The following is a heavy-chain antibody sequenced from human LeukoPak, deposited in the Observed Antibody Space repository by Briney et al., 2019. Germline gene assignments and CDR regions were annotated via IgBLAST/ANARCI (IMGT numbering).Heavy chain of an antibody. D-gene: IGHD3-22*01. Sequence: KGGGSLKISCKVSGYRFTTYWIGWVRQVPGRGLGWMGIIYPGDSDTRYSPSFQGQVTISADKSINTAYLQWSSLKASDTAMYYCAKHFDSSGYREFYFDYWGQGTLVTVSS. CDR3: AKHFDSSGYREFYFDY. CDR1: GYRFTTYW. J-gene: IGHJ4*02. V-gene: IGHV5-51*01. CDR2: IYPGDSDT.